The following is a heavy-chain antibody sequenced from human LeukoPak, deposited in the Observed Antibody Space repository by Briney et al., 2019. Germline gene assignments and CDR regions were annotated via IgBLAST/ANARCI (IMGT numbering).Heavy chain of an antibody. D-gene: IGHD5-18*01. V-gene: IGHV4-4*02. CDR3: ARDRGGYTYSHDY. CDR2: IYHDGST. Sequence: SETLSLTCAVSGGSISSNNWWIWVRQSPEKGLEWIGEIYHDGSTNYNPSLKSRATISMDKSKNQLSLKLNFVTAADTAVYYCARDRGGYTYSHDYWGQGTLVTVSS. J-gene: IGHJ4*02. CDR1: GGSISSNNW.